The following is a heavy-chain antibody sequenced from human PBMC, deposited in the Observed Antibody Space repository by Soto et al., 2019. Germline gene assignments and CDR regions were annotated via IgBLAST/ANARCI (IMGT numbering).Heavy chain of an antibody. CDR2: IYYSGST. CDR1: GGSISSYY. J-gene: IGHJ5*02. CDR3: ARDYRSYRSGWDLRSGFDP. Sequence: ETLSLTCTVSGGSISSYYWSWIRQPPGKGLEWIGYIYYSGSTNYNPSLKSRVTISVDTSKNQFSLKLSSVTAADTAVYYCARDYRSYRSGWDLRSGFDPSGQGTLVTVSS. V-gene: IGHV4-59*01. D-gene: IGHD6-19*01.